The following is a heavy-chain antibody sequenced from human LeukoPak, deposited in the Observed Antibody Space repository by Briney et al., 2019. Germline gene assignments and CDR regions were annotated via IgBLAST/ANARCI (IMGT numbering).Heavy chain of an antibody. J-gene: IGHJ4*02. V-gene: IGHV3-21*01. CDR3: ARGWGGYDPIGY. D-gene: IGHD5-12*01. CDR2: ISSSSSYI. CDR1: GFTFSSYS. Sequence: GGSLRLSCAASGFTFSSYSTNWVRQAPGKGLEWVSSISSSSSYIYYADSVKGRFTISRDNAKNSLYLQMNSLRAEDTAVYYCARGWGGYDPIGYWGQGTLVTVSS.